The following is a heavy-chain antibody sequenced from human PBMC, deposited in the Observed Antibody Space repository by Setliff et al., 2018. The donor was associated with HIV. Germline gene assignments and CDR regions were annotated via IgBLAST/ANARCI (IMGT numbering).Heavy chain of an antibody. V-gene: IGHV1-18*01. CDR3: ARDSEWGSYIFWTFDI. CDR2: ISAYNGNT. J-gene: IGHJ3*02. CDR1: GYTFTSFG. Sequence: GASVKVSCKASGYTFTSFGISWVRQAPGQGLEWMGRISAYNGNTDHAQRLQGRVTMTTDTSTRTAYMELRSLRSDDTAVYYCARDSEWGSYIFWTFDIWGQGTMVTVSS. D-gene: IGHD1-26*01.